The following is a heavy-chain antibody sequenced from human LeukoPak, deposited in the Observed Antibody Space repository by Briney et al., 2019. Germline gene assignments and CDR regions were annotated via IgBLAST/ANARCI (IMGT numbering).Heavy chain of an antibody. CDR1: GYSISSGYY. CDR2: IYHSGST. D-gene: IGHD3-22*01. Sequence: SETLSLTCTVSGYSISSGYYWGWTRQPPGKGLEWIGSIYHSGSTYYNPSLKSRVTISVDTSKNQFSLKLSSVTAADTAVYYCAREYDSSGYPFDYWGQGTLVTVSS. CDR3: AREYDSSGYPFDY. V-gene: IGHV4-38-2*02. J-gene: IGHJ4*02.